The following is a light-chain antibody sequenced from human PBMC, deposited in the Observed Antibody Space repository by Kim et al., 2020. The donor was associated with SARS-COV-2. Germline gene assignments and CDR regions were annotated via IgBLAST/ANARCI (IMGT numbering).Light chain of an antibody. CDR2: YDR. Sequence: PGKTARITCGGNIIGSNSVHWYQQKPGQGPVLVMKYDRDRPSGIPGRISGSNSGNTATLTITRVEAGDEADYYCQVWDNYSDHVVFGGGTQLTVL. J-gene: IGLJ2*01. CDR1: IIGSNS. CDR3: QVWDNYSDHVV. V-gene: IGLV3-21*04.